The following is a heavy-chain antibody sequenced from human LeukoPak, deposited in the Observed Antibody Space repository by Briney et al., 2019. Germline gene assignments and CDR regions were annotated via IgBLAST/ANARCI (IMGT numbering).Heavy chain of an antibody. D-gene: IGHD2-15*01. V-gene: IGHV3-64*02. Sequence: GGSLRLSCAASGFTFSTYTMNWVRQAPGKGLEYVSLISGNGASTYYADSVKGRFTVSRDNSKNTLYLQMGSLRAEDMAVYYCGKSLGGITYGPGYYWGQGTLVTVSS. CDR3: GKSLGGITYGPGYY. CDR2: ISGNGAST. J-gene: IGHJ4*02. CDR1: GFTFSTYT.